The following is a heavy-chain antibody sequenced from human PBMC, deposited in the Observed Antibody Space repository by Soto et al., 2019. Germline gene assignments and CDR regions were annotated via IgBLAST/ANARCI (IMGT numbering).Heavy chain of an antibody. Sequence: SETLSLTCTVSGGSISSSSYYWGWIRQPPGKGLEWIGCIYYSGSTYYNPSLKSRVTISVDTSKNKFSLNLSSVTAADTAVYYCARQTDYYDSSGYYSYTFDYWGQGTLVTVSS. CDR2: IYYSGST. J-gene: IGHJ4*02. CDR3: ARQTDYYDSSGYYSYTFDY. CDR1: GGSISSSSYY. V-gene: IGHV4-39*01. D-gene: IGHD3-22*01.